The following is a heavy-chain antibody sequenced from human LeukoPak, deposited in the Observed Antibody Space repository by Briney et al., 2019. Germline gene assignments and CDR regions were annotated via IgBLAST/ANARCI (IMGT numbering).Heavy chain of an antibody. CDR1: GFTFSGYA. D-gene: IGHD3-22*01. V-gene: IGHV3-11*01. J-gene: IGHJ4*02. CDR2: TGGSGSTI. Sequence: GGSLRLSCAASGFTFSGYAMSWVRQAPGKGLEWLSYTGGSGSTIYYADSVKGRFTISRDNAKNSLYLHMNSLRSEDTAVYYCARAYYYDSSIGYWGQGTPVTVSS. CDR3: ARAYYYDSSIGY.